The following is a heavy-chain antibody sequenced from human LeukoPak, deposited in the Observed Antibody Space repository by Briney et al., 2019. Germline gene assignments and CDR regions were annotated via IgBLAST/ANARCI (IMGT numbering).Heavy chain of an antibody. CDR3: ASPLVEMATIGGYYYGMDV. V-gene: IGHV3-30*04. CDR1: GFTFSSYA. D-gene: IGHD5-24*01. Sequence: GRSLRLSCAASGFTFSSYAMHWVRQAPGKGLEWVAVISYDGSNKYYADSVKGRFTISRDNSKNTLYLQMNSLRSEDTAVYYCASPLVEMATIGGYYYGMDVWGQGTTVTVSS. J-gene: IGHJ6*02. CDR2: ISYDGSNK.